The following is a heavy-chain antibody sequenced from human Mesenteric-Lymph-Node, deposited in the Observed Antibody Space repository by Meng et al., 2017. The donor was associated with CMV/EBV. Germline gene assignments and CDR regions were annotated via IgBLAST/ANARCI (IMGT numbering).Heavy chain of an antibody. D-gene: IGHD1-1*01. Sequence: QVQLVKSGAEVTKPGASVKVSCKASGYSFTCYSIHWVRQAPGQGLEWMGRISPNTGDTIYEENFQGRVTMTRDTSINTAYMELSSLTSDDTAVYYCGRGQQTFDPWGQGTLVTVSS. CDR2: ISPNTGDT. CDR1: GYSFTCYS. CDR3: GRGQQTFDP. V-gene: IGHV1-2*06. J-gene: IGHJ5*02.